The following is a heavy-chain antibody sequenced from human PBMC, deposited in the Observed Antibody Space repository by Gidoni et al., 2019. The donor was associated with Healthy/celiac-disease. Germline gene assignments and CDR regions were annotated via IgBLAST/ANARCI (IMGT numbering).Heavy chain of an antibody. D-gene: IGHD3-22*01. CDR3: ARGGDSSGPQLYDYFDY. V-gene: IGHV1-46*01. Sequence: QVQLVQSGAEVKKPGASVKVYCKASGYPFTSYYMHWVRQAPGHGLEWMGIINPSGGSTSYAQKFQGRVTMTRDTSTSTVYMELSSLRSEDTAVYYCARGGDSSGPQLYDYFDYWGQGTLVTVSS. CDR1: GYPFTSYY. CDR2: INPSGGST. J-gene: IGHJ4*02.